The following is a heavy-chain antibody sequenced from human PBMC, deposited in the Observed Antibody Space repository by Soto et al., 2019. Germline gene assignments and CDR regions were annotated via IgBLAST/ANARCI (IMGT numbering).Heavy chain of an antibody. CDR2: ISGSGGST. J-gene: IGHJ5*02. V-gene: IGHV3-23*01. D-gene: IGHD6-13*01. CDR3: AKGRTFKSREVAVAAANWFDP. CDR1: GFTFSSYA. Sequence: EVQLLESGGGLVQPGGSLRLSCAASGFTFSSYAMSWVRQAPGKGLEWVSAISGSGGSTYYADSVKGRFTISRDNSKNTLQLQLNSLRAEDTAVYYCAKGRTFKSREVAVAAANWFDPWGQGTLVTVSS.